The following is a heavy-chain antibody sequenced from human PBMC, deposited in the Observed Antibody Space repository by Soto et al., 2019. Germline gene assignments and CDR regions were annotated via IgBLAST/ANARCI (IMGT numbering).Heavy chain of an antibody. D-gene: IGHD3-22*01. CDR1: GGSFNRHT. V-gene: IGHV1-69*01. J-gene: IGHJ4*02. CDR2: IIPIFGTA. CDR3: ARGWGYDSTDYYYAY. Sequence: QVQLVQSGAEVRKPGSSVRVSCKASGGSFNRHTISWVRQAPGQGLEWMGGIIPIFGTANHAQKFQGRVTIIEDESTSTVYMELGSLRSDDTAIYYCARGWGYDSTDYYYAYWGQGTLVIVSS.